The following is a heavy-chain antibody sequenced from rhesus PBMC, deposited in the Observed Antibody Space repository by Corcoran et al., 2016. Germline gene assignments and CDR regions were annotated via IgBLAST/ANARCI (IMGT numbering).Heavy chain of an antibody. J-gene: IGHJ6*01. D-gene: IGHD4-29*01. CDR2: INGNSGSP. Sequence: QVQLQESGPGLVKPLETLSLTCAVSGASTSSSWWTWGPQPPGTGLEWVGEINGNSGSPYYKSSLKSRVTISKDASKNQFSLTVKSVTAADTALYYCAYGSIPYGWDSWGQGVVVTVSS. CDR1: GASTSSSW. V-gene: IGHV4-80*01. CDR3: AYGSIPYGWDS.